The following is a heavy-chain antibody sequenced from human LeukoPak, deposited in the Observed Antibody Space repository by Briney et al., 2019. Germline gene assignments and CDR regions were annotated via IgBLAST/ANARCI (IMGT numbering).Heavy chain of an antibody. J-gene: IGHJ4*02. CDR3: ARHYCSGGSCKPDY. CDR1: GVSISSYY. V-gene: IGHV4-59*08. CDR2: IQPNGIT. D-gene: IGHD2-15*01. Sequence: SETLSLTCTVSGVSISSYYWNWIRQPPGKGLEWIGYIQPNGITDYNPSHKSRATISLDTSRNQFSLRLSSVTAADTAVYYCARHYCSGGSCKPDYWGPGTLVTVSS.